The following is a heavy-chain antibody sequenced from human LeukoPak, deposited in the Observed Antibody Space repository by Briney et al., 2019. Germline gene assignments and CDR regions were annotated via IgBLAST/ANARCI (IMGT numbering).Heavy chain of an antibody. CDR2: IYYSGST. V-gene: IGHV4-39*07. D-gene: IGHD3-16*01. CDR3: ARETSQKGAHYMDV. J-gene: IGHJ6*03. CDR1: GGSISSTSYY. Sequence: SETLSLTCTVSGGSISSTSYYWGWIRQPPGKGLEWIGSIYYSGSTYYNPSLKSRVTISVDTSKNQFSLKLSSVIAADTAVYYCARETSQKGAHYMDVWGKGTTITISS.